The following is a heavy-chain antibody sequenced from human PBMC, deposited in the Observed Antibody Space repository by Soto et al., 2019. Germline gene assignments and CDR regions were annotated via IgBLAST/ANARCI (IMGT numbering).Heavy chain of an antibody. Sequence: SETLSLTCAVYDGSFSGYYWSWILQPPGKGLEWIGEINHSGSTNYNPSLKSRVTISVDTSKNQFSLKLSSVTAADTAVYYCAAGIAVAGSDPWTGWFDPWGQGTLVTVSS. CDR2: INHSGST. CDR1: DGSFSGYY. V-gene: IGHV4-34*01. D-gene: IGHD6-19*01. CDR3: AAGIAVAGSDPWTGWFDP. J-gene: IGHJ5*02.